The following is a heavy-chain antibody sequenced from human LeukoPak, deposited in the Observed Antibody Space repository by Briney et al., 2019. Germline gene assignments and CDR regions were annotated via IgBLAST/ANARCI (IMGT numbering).Heavy chain of an antibody. CDR2: INHSGST. CDR3: ASSTIQLWLGHYYYMDV. J-gene: IGHJ6*03. V-gene: IGHV4-34*01. Sequence: PSETLSLTCAVYGGSFSGYYWSWIRQPPGKGLEWIGEINHSGSTNYNPSLKSRVTISVDTSKNQFSLKLSSVTAADTAVYYCASSTIQLWLGHYYYMDVWGKGITVTVSS. CDR1: GGSFSGYY. D-gene: IGHD5-18*01.